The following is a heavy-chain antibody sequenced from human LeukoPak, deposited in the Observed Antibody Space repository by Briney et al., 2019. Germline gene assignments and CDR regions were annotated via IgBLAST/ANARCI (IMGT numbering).Heavy chain of an antibody. CDR2: ISGYNGNT. Sequence: ASVKVSCKASGYXFTSYGINWVRQAPGQGLEWMGWISGYNGNTNYAQNLQGRVTMTTDTSTSTAYMELRSLRSDDTAVYYCARVWGSMVTGALYNSYGMDVWGQGTTVTVSS. CDR1: GYXFTSYG. J-gene: IGHJ6*02. V-gene: IGHV1-18*01. D-gene: IGHD5-18*01. CDR3: ARVWGSMVTGALYNSYGMDV.